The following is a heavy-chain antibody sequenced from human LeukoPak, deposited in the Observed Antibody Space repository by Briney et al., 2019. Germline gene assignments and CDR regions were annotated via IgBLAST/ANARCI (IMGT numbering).Heavy chain of an antibody. CDR2: ISSSGSA. CDR3: AREWSGFDF. Sequence: PSQTLSLTCTVSGGSLSSGIYYWSWIRQPPGKGLEWIAHISSSGSAVYNPSLMSRVSMAVDTSKNQFSLRLISVTAADTAVYYCAREWSGFDFWGQGIMVTVSS. V-gene: IGHV4-61*09. J-gene: IGHJ3*01. CDR1: GGSLSSGIYY. D-gene: IGHD2-15*01.